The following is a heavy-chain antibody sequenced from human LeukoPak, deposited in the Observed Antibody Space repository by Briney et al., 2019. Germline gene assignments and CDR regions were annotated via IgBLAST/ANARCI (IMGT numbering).Heavy chain of an antibody. V-gene: IGHV3-9*01. CDR3: AKDGAGN. J-gene: IGHJ4*02. CDR1: EFTFSSHA. Sequence: PGGSLRLSCVASEFTFSSHAMNWVRQAPGKGLEWVSGISWNSGSIGYADSVKGRFTISRDNAKNSLYLQMNSLRAEDTALYYCAKDGAGNWGQGTLVTVSS. D-gene: IGHD1-1*01. CDR2: ISWNSGSI.